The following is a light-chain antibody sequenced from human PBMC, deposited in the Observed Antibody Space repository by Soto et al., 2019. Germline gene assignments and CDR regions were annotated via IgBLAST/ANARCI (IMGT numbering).Light chain of an antibody. V-gene: IGKV3-15*01. Sequence: IVMTQSPATLSVSPGERATLSCRASQSVSSNLAWYQHKPGQAPRLLFYGASPRAAGIPARFSGGGSGTDFTLTISGLQSEDFAVYYCQQSNKWPYTFGQGTKLEIK. CDR1: QSVSSN. CDR3: QQSNKWPYT. J-gene: IGKJ2*01. CDR2: GAS.